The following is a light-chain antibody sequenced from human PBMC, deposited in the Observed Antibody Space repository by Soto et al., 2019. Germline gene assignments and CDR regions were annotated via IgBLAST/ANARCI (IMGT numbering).Light chain of an antibody. J-gene: IGLJ1*01. Sequence: QSVLTQPPSVSGAPGQRVTISCTGSNSNIGAGYEVHWYQQLPGTTPKLLIYGNINLPSRVPDRFAGSKSGTSASLTLTWPQAEDQADYDCQSYGDSLSGHVLGTWTKVT. CDR3: QSYGDSLSGHV. CDR1: NSNIGAGYE. CDR2: GNI. V-gene: IGLV1-40*01.